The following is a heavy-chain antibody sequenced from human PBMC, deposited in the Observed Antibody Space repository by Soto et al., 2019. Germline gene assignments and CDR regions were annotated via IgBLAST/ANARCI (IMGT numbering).Heavy chain of an antibody. Sequence: GGSLRLSCAASGFTFSSYAMSWVRQPPGKGLEWVSAIGIARDTYYPGSVQGRFTICRENAKNSLYLQMNGLRAEDTAVYYCARGTRGYNYGYKDYWGQGTLVTVSS. J-gene: IGHJ4*02. D-gene: IGHD5-18*01. CDR3: ARGTRGYNYGYKDY. CDR1: GFTFSSYA. CDR2: IGIARDT. V-gene: IGHV3-13*01.